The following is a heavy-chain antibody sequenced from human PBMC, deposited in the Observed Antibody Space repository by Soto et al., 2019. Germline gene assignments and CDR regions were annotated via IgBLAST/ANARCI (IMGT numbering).Heavy chain of an antibody. D-gene: IGHD3-10*02. V-gene: IGHV3-23*01. CDR1: GFNFDSYA. J-gene: IGHJ4*01. Sequence: EVQLLETGGGLGQPGGSLRLSCAASGFNFDSYAMGWVRQAPGKGLEWVSAISSGGNRVYYTDSVQGRFVISRDNSKNTLYLQMSSLIVEDTAVFYCAKAPHASDYDVRGFDCGGHRTLISDSS. CDR2: ISSGGNRV. CDR3: AKAPHASDYDVRGFDC.